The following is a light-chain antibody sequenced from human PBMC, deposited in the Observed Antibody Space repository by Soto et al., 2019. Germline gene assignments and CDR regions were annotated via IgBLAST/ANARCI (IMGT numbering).Light chain of an antibody. CDR1: QSISSW. J-gene: IGKJ1*01. Sequence: DIQMTQSPSTLSASVGDRVTITCRASQSISSWLAWYQQKPGKAPKLLIYKASTLESGVPSNFSGSGSGTEFTLTISSLQPEDFETYYCQQYNSYQWKFGKGTKVNI. CDR2: KAS. CDR3: QQYNSYQWK. V-gene: IGKV1-5*03.